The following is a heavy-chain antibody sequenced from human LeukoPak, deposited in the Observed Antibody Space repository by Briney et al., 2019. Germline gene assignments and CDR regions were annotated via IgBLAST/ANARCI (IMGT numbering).Heavy chain of an antibody. D-gene: IGHD6-13*01. CDR1: GFTFSSYW. V-gene: IGHV3-74*01. CDR3: ALASSWFGSFDY. J-gene: IGHJ4*02. Sequence: GGSLRLSCAASGFTFSSYWMHWVRQAPGKGLVWVSRINSDGSSTSYADSVKGGFTISRDNAKNTLYLQMNSLRAEDTAVYYCALASSWFGSFDYWGQGTLVTVSS. CDR2: INSDGSST.